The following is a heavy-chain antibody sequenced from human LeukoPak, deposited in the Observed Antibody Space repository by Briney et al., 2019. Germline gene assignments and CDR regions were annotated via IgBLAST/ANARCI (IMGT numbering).Heavy chain of an antibody. Sequence: GGSLRLSCAASGFTFSSYSMNWVRQAPGKGLEWVSSISSSSYIYYADSVKGRFTISRDNAKNSLCLQMNSLRAEDTAVYYCARGLRGYDKDYWGQGTLVTVSS. CDR2: ISSSSYI. CDR1: GFTFSSYS. CDR3: ARGLRGYDKDY. D-gene: IGHD5-12*01. J-gene: IGHJ4*02. V-gene: IGHV3-21*01.